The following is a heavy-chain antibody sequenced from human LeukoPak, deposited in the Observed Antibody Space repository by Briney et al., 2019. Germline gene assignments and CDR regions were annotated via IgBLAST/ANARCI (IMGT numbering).Heavy chain of an antibody. D-gene: IGHD6-19*01. CDR1: GGSISSGSYY. J-gene: IGHJ4*02. Sequence: PSQTLSLTCTVSGGSISSGSYYWSWIRPPAGKGLEWIWRIYTGGSTNYNPSLKSRVTISVDTSKNQFSLKLSSVTAADTAVYYCARGSYSSGWSPGYYFDYWGQGTLVTVSS. CDR2: IYTGGST. CDR3: ARGSYSSGWSPGYYFDY. V-gene: IGHV4-61*02.